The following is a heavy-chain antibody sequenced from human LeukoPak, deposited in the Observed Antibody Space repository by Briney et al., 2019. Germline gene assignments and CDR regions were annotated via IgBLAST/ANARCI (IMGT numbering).Heavy chain of an antibody. D-gene: IGHD3-10*01. V-gene: IGHV3-20*01. CDR3: VRSQGADGSNQYYLDF. J-gene: IGHJ4*02. Sequence: GGSLRLSCAVSGFTFGDYGMAWVRQAPGKGLQWVSGINWRGDEKGYADSVKGRFTISRDNANNYVYLEMNRLRVDDTALYHCVRSQGADGSNQYYLDFWGQGTLVTVSS. CDR1: GFTFGDYG. CDR2: INWRGDEK.